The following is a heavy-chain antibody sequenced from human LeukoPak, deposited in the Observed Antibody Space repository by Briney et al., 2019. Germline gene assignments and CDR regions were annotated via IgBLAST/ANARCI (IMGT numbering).Heavy chain of an antibody. J-gene: IGHJ4*02. Sequence: ASVKVSCKASGYTFTGYYMHWVRQAPGQGLEWMGWINPNSGGANYAQKFQGRVTMTRDTSISTAYMELSRLRSDDTALYYCAKDLRGVPYGFDPPGDYWGQGTLVTVSS. CDR1: GYTFTGYY. CDR2: INPNSGGA. D-gene: IGHD3-10*01. V-gene: IGHV1-2*02. CDR3: AKDLRGVPYGFDPPGDY.